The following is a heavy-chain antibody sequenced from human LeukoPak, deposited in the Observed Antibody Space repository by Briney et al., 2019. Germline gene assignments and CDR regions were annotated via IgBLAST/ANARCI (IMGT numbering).Heavy chain of an antibody. CDR1: GFTFSSYA. V-gene: IGHV3-23*01. Sequence: GGSLRLSCAASGFTFSSYAMSWVRQAPGKGLEWVSGISGSGGSTYYADSVKGRFTISRDNSKNTLYLQMNSLRAEGTAVYYCAKEGRWLQYFDYWGQGTLVTVSS. CDR2: ISGSGGST. CDR3: AKEGRWLQYFDY. D-gene: IGHD5-24*01. J-gene: IGHJ4*02.